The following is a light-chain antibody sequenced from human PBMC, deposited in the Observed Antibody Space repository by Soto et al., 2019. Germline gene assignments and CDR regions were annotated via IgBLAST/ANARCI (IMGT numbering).Light chain of an antibody. V-gene: IGLV2-14*01. CDR1: SSDVGGYNY. CDR3: SSYTSSTTVV. CDR2: DVS. J-gene: IGLJ2*01. Sequence: QSALTQPASVSGSPGQSITISCTGTSSDVGGYNYVSWYQQHPGTAPKLMIYDVSNRPSGVSNAFSGSKSGNTASLTISGLQAEDEADFYCSSYTSSTTVVFGGGTKLTVL.